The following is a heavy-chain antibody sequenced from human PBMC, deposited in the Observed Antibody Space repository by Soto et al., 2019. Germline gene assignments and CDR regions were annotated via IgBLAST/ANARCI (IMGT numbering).Heavy chain of an antibody. CDR3: ASSAEWLLPFPFDY. CDR1: GYTFTSYA. CDR2: INAGNGNT. Sequence: ASVKVSCKASGYTFTSYAMHWVRQAPGQRLEWMGWINAGNGNTKYSQKFQGRVTITRDTSAITAYMELSSLRSEDTAVYYCASSAEWLLPFPFDYWGQGTLVTVSS. J-gene: IGHJ4*02. V-gene: IGHV1-3*01. D-gene: IGHD3-3*01.